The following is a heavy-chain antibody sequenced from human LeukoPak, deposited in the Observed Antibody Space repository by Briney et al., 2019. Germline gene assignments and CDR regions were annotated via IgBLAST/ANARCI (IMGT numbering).Heavy chain of an antibody. V-gene: IGHV3-43*02. CDR1: GFTLDAFV. Sequence: PGGSLRLSCAASGFTLDAFVMHWVRQAPGKGLEWVSLIDKDGRKTYYADSVKGRFTISRDNSKNSLYLQMNSLRTEDTALYYCATWAFYHSLDVWGRGATVIVSS. CDR2: IDKDGRKT. CDR3: ATWAFYHSLDV. J-gene: IGHJ6*02. D-gene: IGHD1-26*01.